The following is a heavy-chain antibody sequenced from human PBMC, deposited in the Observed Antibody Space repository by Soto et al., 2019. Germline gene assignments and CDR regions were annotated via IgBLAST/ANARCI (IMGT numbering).Heavy chain of an antibody. V-gene: IGHV1-69*01. D-gene: IGHD3-3*01. CDR2: IIPIFGTA. J-gene: IGHJ6*02. Sequence: QVQLVQSGAEVKKPGSSVKVSCKASGGTFSSYAISWVRQAPGPGLEWMGGIIPIFGTANYAQKFQGRVTITADESTCTAYMELSSLRSEDTAVYYCARDISDDFWSGYAYYYYGMDVWGQGTTVTVSS. CDR1: GGTFSSYA. CDR3: ARDISDDFWSGYAYYYYGMDV.